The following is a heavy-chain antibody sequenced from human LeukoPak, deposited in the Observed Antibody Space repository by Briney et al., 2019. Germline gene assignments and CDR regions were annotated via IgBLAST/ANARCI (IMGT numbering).Heavy chain of an antibody. D-gene: IGHD3-22*01. V-gene: IGHV1-69*13. CDR3: ARGDPFTSYYDSSGYYYFDY. Sequence: SVKVSYKASGGTFSSYAISWVRQAPGQGLEWMAGIIPIFGTANYAQKFQGRVTITADESTSTAYMELSSLRSEDTAVYYCARGDPFTSYYDSSGYYYFDYWGQGTLVTVSS. J-gene: IGHJ4*02. CDR2: IIPIFGTA. CDR1: GGTFSSYA.